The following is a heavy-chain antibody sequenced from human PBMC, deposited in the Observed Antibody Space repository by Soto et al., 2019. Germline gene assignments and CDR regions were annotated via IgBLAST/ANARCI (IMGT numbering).Heavy chain of an antibody. CDR3: AKSSGGACCSYYMYV. CDR1: GFTFDDYA. Sequence: EVQLVESGGGLVQPGRSLRLSCAASGFTFDDYAMHWVRQAPGKGLEWVSGINWNSGNIGYADSVKGRFTISRDNAKNSLYLQMNSLRAEDTALYYCAKSSGGACCSYYMYVWGKGTTVTVSS. J-gene: IGHJ6*03. V-gene: IGHV3-9*01. D-gene: IGHD2-21*02. CDR2: INWNSGNI.